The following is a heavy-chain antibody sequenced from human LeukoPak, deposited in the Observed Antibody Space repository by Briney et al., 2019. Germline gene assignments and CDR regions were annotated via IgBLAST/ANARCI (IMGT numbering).Heavy chain of an antibody. CDR2: IRSRADSYAT. V-gene: IGHV3-73*01. Sequence: GGSLRLSCVASGFTFSGTAVHWVRQASGKGLEWIGLIRSRADSYATAYAASMKGRFTMSRDDSENTAYLQMNSLKTEDTAIYYCTRHGSSSVYWGQGTLVAVSS. CDR1: GFTFSGTA. J-gene: IGHJ4*02. CDR3: TRHGSSSVY. D-gene: IGHD6-6*01.